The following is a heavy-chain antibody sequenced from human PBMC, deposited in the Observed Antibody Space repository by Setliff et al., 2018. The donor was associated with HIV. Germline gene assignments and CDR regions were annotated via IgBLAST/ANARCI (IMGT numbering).Heavy chain of an antibody. CDR2: IIPIFGTA. CDR1: GGTFSSYA. Sequence: GASVKVSCKASGGTFSSYAISWVRQAPGQGLEWMGGIIPIFGTANYAQKFQGRVTITADESTSTAYMELSSLRSEDTAVYYCARGVYCSGGSCSWRDLRTYGMDVWGQGTTVTV. J-gene: IGHJ6*02. V-gene: IGHV1-69*13. D-gene: IGHD2-15*01. CDR3: ARGVYCSGGSCSWRDLRTYGMDV.